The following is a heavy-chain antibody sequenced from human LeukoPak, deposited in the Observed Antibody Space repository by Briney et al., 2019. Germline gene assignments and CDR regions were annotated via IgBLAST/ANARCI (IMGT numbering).Heavy chain of an antibody. CDR1: GFTFNSYC. CDR2: ISSSSSYI. Sequence: GSLRLFCSASGFTFNSYCMNWVRQGPGEGLEWVSSISSSSSYIYYADSVKGRFTISRDNAKNSLYLQMNSLRAEDTAVYYCARNYGSGTSLDYWGQGTLVTVSS. J-gene: IGHJ4*02. CDR3: ARNYGSGTSLDY. V-gene: IGHV3-21*01. D-gene: IGHD3-10*01.